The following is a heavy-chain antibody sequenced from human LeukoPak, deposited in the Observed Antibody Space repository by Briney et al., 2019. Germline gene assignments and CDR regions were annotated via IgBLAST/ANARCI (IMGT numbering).Heavy chain of an antibody. D-gene: IGHD5-18*01. CDR1: GVSIGSYY. J-gene: IGHJ4*02. CDR3: ARHRRYSYGYGFDY. CDR2: IYYSAST. V-gene: IGHV4-59*08. Sequence: PSETLSLTCTVSGVSIGSYYWSWIRQPPGKGLEWIGYIYYSASTNYNPSLKSRVTISVDTSKNQFSLKLTSMTAADTAVYYCARHRRYSYGYGFDYWGQGTLVTVYS.